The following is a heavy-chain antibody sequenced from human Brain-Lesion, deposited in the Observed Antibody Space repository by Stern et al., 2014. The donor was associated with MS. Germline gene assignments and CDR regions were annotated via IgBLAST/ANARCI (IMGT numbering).Heavy chain of an antibody. Sequence: VQLLQSGPGLVKPSQTLSLSCTVSGGSISSGGYYWSWIRQLAGKGLEWIGRIFNSGSTSYNPSLKSRVTISIDTSKNQFSLRLNSMTAADTAVYYCARGRVVPGFQYYATDVWGQGTTVIVSS. J-gene: IGHJ6*02. CDR1: GGSISSGGYY. D-gene: IGHD2-2*01. CDR2: IFNSGST. CDR3: ARGRVVPGFQYYATDV. V-gene: IGHV4-61*02.